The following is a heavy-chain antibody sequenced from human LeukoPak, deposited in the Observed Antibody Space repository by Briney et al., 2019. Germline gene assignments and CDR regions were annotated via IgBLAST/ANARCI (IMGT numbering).Heavy chain of an antibody. Sequence: GGSLRLSCAASGFTFSSYAMSWVRQAPGKGLEWVSAISGSGGSTYYADSVKGRFTISRDNSKNTLYLQMNSLRAEDTAVYYCAKDRSRGLKVGATTHLFDYWGQGTLVTVSS. CDR3: AKDRSRGLKVGATTHLFDY. CDR2: ISGSGGST. J-gene: IGHJ4*02. CDR1: GFTFSSYA. V-gene: IGHV3-23*01. D-gene: IGHD1-26*01.